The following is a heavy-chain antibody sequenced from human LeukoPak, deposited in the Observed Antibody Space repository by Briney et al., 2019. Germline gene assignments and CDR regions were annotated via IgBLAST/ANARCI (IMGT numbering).Heavy chain of an antibody. Sequence: GGSLRLSCATSGFTFSTYGMNWVRQAPGKGLEWVSGISFSGGITAHADSVKGRFTISRDNSKNILYLQMNSLRGEDTAVYYCAKRGSTSGSLQGGYVYWRQGTLVTVSS. CDR2: ISFSGGIT. CDR3: AKRGSTSGSLQGGYVY. J-gene: IGHJ4*02. D-gene: IGHD3-16*01. V-gene: IGHV3-23*01. CDR1: GFTFSTYG.